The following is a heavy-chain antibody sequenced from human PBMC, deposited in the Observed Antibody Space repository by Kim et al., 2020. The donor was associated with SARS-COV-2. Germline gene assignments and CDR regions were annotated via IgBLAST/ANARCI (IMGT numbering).Heavy chain of an antibody. Sequence: AEHFEGRLTITADESTRTVYMELSSLTSEDTATYFCARDLSQGFNYGVFDSWGQGTLVTVSS. J-gene: IGHJ4*02. V-gene: IGHV1-69*01. D-gene: IGHD5-18*01. CDR3: ARDLSQGFNYGVFDS.